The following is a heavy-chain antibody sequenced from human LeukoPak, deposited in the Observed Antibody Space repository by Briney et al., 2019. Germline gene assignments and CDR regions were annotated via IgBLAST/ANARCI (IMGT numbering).Heavy chain of an antibody. V-gene: IGHV1-2*02. J-gene: IGHJ1*01. CDR1: GYTFAGYY. D-gene: IGHD3-22*01. CDR3: ARGYYDSSDFEYFHH. CDR2: INPNCDGT. Sequence: ASVKVSCKASGYTFAGYYIHWVRQAPGQGREWMGWINPNCDGTNYAQKFQGGVTMTRDTSINTAYMELSRLRSDDTAVYYCARGYYDSSDFEYFHHWGQGTLVTVSS.